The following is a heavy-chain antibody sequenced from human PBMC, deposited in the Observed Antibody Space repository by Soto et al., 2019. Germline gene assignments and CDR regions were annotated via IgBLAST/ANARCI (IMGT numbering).Heavy chain of an antibody. CDR3: ARRILDCSGGSCYYNFDY. CDR1: GGTFRSYA. CDR2: IIPIFGTA. J-gene: IGHJ4*02. D-gene: IGHD2-15*01. V-gene: IGHV1-69*05. Sequence: SVKVSCKASGGTFRSYAISWVRQAPGQGLEWMGGIIPIFGTANYAQKLQGRVTMTTDTSTSTAYMELRSLRSDDTAVYYCARRILDCSGGSCYYNFDYWGQGTLVTVSS.